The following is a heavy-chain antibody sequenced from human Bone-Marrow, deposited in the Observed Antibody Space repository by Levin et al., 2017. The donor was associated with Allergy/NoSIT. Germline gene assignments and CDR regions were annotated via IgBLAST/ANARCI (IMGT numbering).Heavy chain of an antibody. Sequence: GESLKISCAASGFTFSSYWMTWVRQAPGKGLEWVANIKQDESEKYYVDSVKGRFTISRDNAKSSLCLQMNSLRVEDTAVYYCARVDFDTRAWYRVDYWGQGTLVTVSS. CDR3: ARVDFDTRAWYRVDY. CDR1: GFTFSSYW. D-gene: IGHD6-19*01. J-gene: IGHJ4*02. V-gene: IGHV3-7*01. CDR2: IKQDESEK.